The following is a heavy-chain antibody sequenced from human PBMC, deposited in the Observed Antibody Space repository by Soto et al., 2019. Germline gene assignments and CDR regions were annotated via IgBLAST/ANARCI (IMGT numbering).Heavy chain of an antibody. CDR2: INPNSGGT. CDR1: GYTFTGYY. Sequence: QVPLVQSGAEVKKPGASVKVSCKASGYTFTGYYMHWVRQAPGQGLEWMGWINPNSGGTNYAQKFQGWVTMTRDTSISTAYMELSRLRSDDTAVYYCARGAYSSSWYLKRFYYYMDVWGKGTTVTVSS. D-gene: IGHD6-13*01. CDR3: ARGAYSSSWYLKRFYYYMDV. J-gene: IGHJ6*03. V-gene: IGHV1-2*04.